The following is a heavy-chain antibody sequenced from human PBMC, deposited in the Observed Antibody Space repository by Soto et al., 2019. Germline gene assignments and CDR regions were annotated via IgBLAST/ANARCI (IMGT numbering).Heavy chain of an antibody. CDR1: GYTFTSYG. J-gene: IGHJ4*02. Sequence: GASVKVSCKASGYTFTSYGISWVRQAPGQRLEWMGWINAYNGNTKYSQKFQGRVTITRDTSTSTAYMELSSLRSEDTAVYYCARARTGMPEDRYDEFFDYWGQGTLVTVSS. CDR2: INAYNGNT. CDR3: ARARTGMPEDRYDEFFDY. V-gene: IGHV1-18*01. D-gene: IGHD2-2*01.